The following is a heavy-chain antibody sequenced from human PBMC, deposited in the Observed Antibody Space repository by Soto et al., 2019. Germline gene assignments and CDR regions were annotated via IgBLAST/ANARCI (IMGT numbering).Heavy chain of an antibody. Sequence: LRLSCAASRFTFISYNINWVRQAPGKGLEWVSSISSSSTYIYYADSVKGRLTISRDNANNSLYLQMNSLRAEDTAVYYCARALSALPDYWGQGTLVTVSS. D-gene: IGHD6-6*01. CDR1: RFTFISYN. V-gene: IGHV3-21*01. CDR3: ARALSALPDY. J-gene: IGHJ4*02. CDR2: ISSSSTYI.